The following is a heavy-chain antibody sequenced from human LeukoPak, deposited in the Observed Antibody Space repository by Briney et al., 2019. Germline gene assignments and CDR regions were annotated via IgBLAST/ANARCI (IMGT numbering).Heavy chain of an antibody. CDR1: GFTFNSYA. V-gene: IGHV3-23*01. D-gene: IGHD3-10*01. Sequence: GGSLTLSCAASGFTFNSYAMSWVRQAPARGLEWVGSIRGGGETFYAESVKGRFTLSRDDPRNSVSLHLNNLRVEDTAVYYCAKASWVSTADAVLWGQGTVVTVS. J-gene: IGHJ4*02. CDR2: IRGGGET. CDR3: AKASWVSTADAVL.